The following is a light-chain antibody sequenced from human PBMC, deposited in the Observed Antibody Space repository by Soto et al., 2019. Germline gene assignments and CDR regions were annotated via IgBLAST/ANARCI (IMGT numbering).Light chain of an antibody. CDR3: QQYSSPPYT. CDR1: QSVLHRSNTKSS. V-gene: IGKV4-1*01. Sequence: DIVMTQSPDSLAVSLGERATINCRPSQSVLHRSNTKSSLAWYQQKPGQPPKLLIYWASTRDSGVPERFSGSGSGTDFTLTISRLQAEDVAVYFCQQYSSPPYTFGQGTRLEIK. J-gene: IGKJ2*01. CDR2: WAS.